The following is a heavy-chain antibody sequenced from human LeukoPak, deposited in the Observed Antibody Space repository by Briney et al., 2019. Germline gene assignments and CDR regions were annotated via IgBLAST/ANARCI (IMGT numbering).Heavy chain of an antibody. Sequence: GGSLRLSCAASGFTFSSFDMHWVRQPTGQGLEWVSTIGTASDTYYPGSVEGRFTLSRDNAKNSLYLQMNSLTAGDTAVYYCARVPPRGKYYYMDVWGKGTTVTVSS. CDR1: GFTFSSFD. V-gene: IGHV3-13*01. D-gene: IGHD1-1*01. CDR2: IGTASDT. CDR3: ARVPPRGKYYYMDV. J-gene: IGHJ6*03.